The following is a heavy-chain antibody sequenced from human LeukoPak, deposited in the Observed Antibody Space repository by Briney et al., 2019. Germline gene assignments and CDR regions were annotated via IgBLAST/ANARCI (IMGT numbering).Heavy chain of an antibody. Sequence: GGSLRLSCAASGFTFSSYAMSWVRQVPGKGLEWVANIKQDGSETYYVDSVKGRFTISRDNAKNSLYLHMNSLRAEDSAVYYCARDTSPLDYYDSSAYYDAYDIWGQGTTVIVSS. CDR2: IKQDGSET. V-gene: IGHV3-7*01. CDR1: GFTFSSYA. D-gene: IGHD3-22*01. J-gene: IGHJ3*02. CDR3: ARDTSPLDYYDSSAYYDAYDI.